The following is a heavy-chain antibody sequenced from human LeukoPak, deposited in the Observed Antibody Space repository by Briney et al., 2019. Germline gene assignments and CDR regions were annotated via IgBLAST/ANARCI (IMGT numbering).Heavy chain of an antibody. CDR1: GFTFSNYA. CDR2: ISYDGSNK. CDR3: ARDSGGRPGYFQH. V-gene: IGHV3-30*04. J-gene: IGHJ1*01. D-gene: IGHD6-19*01. Sequence: GGSLRLSCAASGFTFSNYAIHWVRQAPGKGLEWLAAISYDGSNKYYADSVKGRFTISRDNSKNTLYLQMNSLRAEDTAVYYCARDSGGRPGYFQHWGQGTLVTVSS.